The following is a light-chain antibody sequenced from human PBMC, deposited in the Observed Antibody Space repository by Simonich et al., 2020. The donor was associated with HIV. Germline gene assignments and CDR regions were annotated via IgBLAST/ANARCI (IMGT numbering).Light chain of an antibody. CDR1: QSVSSSY. V-gene: IGKV3-20*01. CDR3: QQYYSTSIT. CDR2: GAS. J-gene: IGKJ5*01. Sequence: EIVLTQSPGTLSLSPGERATLSCRASQSVSSSYLAWYQQKPGQAPRLLIYGASSRATGIPDRFSGSGSGTHFTLTISSLQAEDAAVYYCQQYYSTSITFGQGTRLEIK.